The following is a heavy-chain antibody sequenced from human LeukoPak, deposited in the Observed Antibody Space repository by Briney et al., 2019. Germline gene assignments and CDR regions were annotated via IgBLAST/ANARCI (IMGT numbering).Heavy chain of an antibody. CDR2: ISSSSSYI. CDR1: GFTFSTYT. Sequence: GGSLRLSCAASGFTFSTYTMKWVCQAPGKGLEWVSHISSSSSYIYYADSVKGRFTISRDNTKNSLYLQMNSLRAEDTAVYYCARDLVVGAPDYWGQGTLVTVSS. CDR3: ARDLVVGAPDY. D-gene: IGHD1-26*01. J-gene: IGHJ4*02. V-gene: IGHV3-21*01.